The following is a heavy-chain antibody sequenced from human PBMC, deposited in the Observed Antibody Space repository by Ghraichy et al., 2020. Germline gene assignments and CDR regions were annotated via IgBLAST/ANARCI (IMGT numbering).Heavy chain of an antibody. D-gene: IGHD2-2*01. V-gene: IGHV3-30-3*01. CDR1: PFTFSTYS. Sequence: GGSLRLSCVASPFTFSTYSMHWVRQAPGKGLEWVAVISHDGSSKYYADSVKGRFTISRDNSKNALYFQMNSLRAEDTALYYCARDIKSSSWSYYYYAMDVWGQGTTVTVSS. J-gene: IGHJ6*02. CDR3: ARDIKSSSWSYYYYAMDV. CDR2: ISHDGSSK.